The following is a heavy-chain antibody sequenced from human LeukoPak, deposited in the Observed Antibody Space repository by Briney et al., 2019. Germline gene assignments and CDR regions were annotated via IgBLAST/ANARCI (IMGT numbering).Heavy chain of an antibody. J-gene: IGHJ6*02. D-gene: IGHD2-2*02. CDR3: ARDGVPAAIQDYYYYYGMDV. V-gene: IGHV7-4-1*02. CDR2: INTNTGNP. CDR1: GYTFTSYA. Sequence: ASVKVSCKASGYTFTSYAMNWVRQAPGQGLEWMGWINTNTGNPTYAQGFTGRFVFSLDTSVSTAYLQISSLKAEDTAVYYCARDGVPAAIQDYYYYYGMDVWGQGTTVTVSS.